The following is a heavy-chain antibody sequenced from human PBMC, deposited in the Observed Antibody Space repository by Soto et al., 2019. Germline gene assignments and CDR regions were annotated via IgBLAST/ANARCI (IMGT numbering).Heavy chain of an antibody. CDR3: ARSSSSADYYYNDLDV. CDR2: MNPNSGNS. D-gene: IGHD6-6*01. J-gene: IGHJ6*02. CDR1: GYILTSSD. V-gene: IGHV1-8*01. Sequence: ASVKVSCKTSGYILTSSDINWVRQATGRGLEYMGRMNPNSGNSAYAQQFQGRVTMTRNTSISTAYMRLSGLRSEDTAIYYCARSSSSADYYYNDLDVWGQGTTVTVSS.